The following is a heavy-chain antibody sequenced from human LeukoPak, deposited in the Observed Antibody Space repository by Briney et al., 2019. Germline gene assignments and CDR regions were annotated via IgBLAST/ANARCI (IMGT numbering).Heavy chain of an antibody. CDR2: ISGSGDNT. V-gene: IGHV3-23*01. CDR1: GFTFSSYA. Sequence: GGSLRLSCAASGFTFSSYAMFWVRQAPGKGLEWVSGISGSGDNTYYADSVKGRFTISRGNSKNTLYLQMNSLRAEDTVVYYCANGICSSTSCYGFYGMDVWGQGTTVTVFS. CDR3: ANGICSSTSCYGFYGMDV. J-gene: IGHJ6*02. D-gene: IGHD2-2*01.